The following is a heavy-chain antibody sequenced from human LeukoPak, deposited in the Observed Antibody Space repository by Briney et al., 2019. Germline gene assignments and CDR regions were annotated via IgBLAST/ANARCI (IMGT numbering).Heavy chain of an antibody. Sequence: ASVKVSCKASGYTFTGYYMHWVRQAPGQGLEWMGWINPNSGGTNYAQKFQGRVTMTRDTSISTVYMELSRLRSDDTAVYYCARGSITVVRGVYGMDVWGQGTTVTVSS. V-gene: IGHV1-2*02. CDR1: GYTFTGYY. CDR3: ARGSITVVRGVYGMDV. J-gene: IGHJ6*02. CDR2: INPNSGGT. D-gene: IGHD3-10*01.